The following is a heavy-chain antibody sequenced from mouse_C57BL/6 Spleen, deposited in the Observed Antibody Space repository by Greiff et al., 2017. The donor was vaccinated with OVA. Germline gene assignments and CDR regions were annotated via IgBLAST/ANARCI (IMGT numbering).Heavy chain of an antibody. J-gene: IGHJ4*01. D-gene: IGHD1-1*01. CDR1: GFTFSDYG. V-gene: IGHV5-17*01. Sequence: DVHLVESGGGLVKPGGSLKLSCAASGFTFSDYGMHWVRQAPEKGLEWVAYISSGSSTIYYADTVKGRFTISRDNAKNTLFLQMTSLRSEDTAMYYCAPTVDYGMDYWGQGTSVTVSS. CDR3: APTVDYGMDY. CDR2: ISSGSSTI.